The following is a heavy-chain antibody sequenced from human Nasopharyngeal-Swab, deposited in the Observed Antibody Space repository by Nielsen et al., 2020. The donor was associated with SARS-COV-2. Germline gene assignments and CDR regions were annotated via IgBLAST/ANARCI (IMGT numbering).Heavy chain of an antibody. J-gene: IGHJ3*02. Sequence: SEILSLTCTVSGGSISSYYWSWIRKPPGKGLEWIGYIYYSGSTNYNPSLKSRVTISVDTSKYQFSLKLSSVTAADTAVYYCARAYQSTYYYDSSGPIYDAFDIWGQGTMVPVSS. V-gene: IGHV4-59*01. CDR3: ARAYQSTYYYDSSGPIYDAFDI. CDR2: IYYSGST. D-gene: IGHD3-22*01. CDR1: GGSISSYY.